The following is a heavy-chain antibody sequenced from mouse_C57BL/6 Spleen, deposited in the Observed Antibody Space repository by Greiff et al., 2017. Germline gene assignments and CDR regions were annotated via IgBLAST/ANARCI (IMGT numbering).Heavy chain of an antibody. CDR1: GFNINDYY. CDR2: IDPEDGDT. Sequence: VQLQQSGAELVRPGASVKLSCTASGFNINDYYMHWVKQRPEQGLEWIGRIDPEDGDTEYAPKFQGKATMTADTSSNTAYLQLSSLTSEDTAVYYCTAVVGRYWYFDVWGTGTTVTVSS. J-gene: IGHJ1*03. V-gene: IGHV14-1*01. D-gene: IGHD1-1*01. CDR3: TAVVGRYWYFDV.